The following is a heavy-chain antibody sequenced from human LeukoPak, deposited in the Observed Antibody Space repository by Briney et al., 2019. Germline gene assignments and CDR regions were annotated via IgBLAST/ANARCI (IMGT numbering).Heavy chain of an antibody. CDR2: IIPIFGTA. CDR1: GGTFSSYA. CDR3: ARARLVYSGYEQGYFDY. J-gene: IGHJ4*02. D-gene: IGHD5-12*01. Sequence: SVTVSCTASGGTFSSYAIGWVRQAPGQGLEWMGGIIPIFGTANYAQKFQGRVTITADESTSTAYVELSSLRSEDTAVYYCARARLVYSGYEQGYFDYWGQGTLVTVSS. V-gene: IGHV1-69*13.